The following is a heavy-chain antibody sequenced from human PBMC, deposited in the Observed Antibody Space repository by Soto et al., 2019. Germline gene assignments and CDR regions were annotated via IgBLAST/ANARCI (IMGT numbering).Heavy chain of an antibody. Sequence: ASVKVSCKASGYTFTGYAMHWVRQAPGQRLEWMGWINAGNGNTKYSQKFQGRVTVTRDTSASTAYMELSSLRSEDTAVYYCARDISIAALDYWGQGTLVTVSS. V-gene: IGHV1-3*01. D-gene: IGHD6-6*01. J-gene: IGHJ4*02. CDR2: INAGNGNT. CDR3: ARDISIAALDY. CDR1: GYTFTGYA.